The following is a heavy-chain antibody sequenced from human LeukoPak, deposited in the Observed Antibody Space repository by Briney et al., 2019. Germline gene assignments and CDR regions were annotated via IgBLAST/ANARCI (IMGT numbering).Heavy chain of an antibody. Sequence: PGGSLRLSCAASGFTFSSYGMHWVRQAPGKGLEWVAVIWYDGSNKYYADSVKGRFTISRDNSKNTLYLQMNSLRAEDTAVYYCARDPGEYCSSTSCYAEAHFDYWGQGTLVTVSS. CDR3: ARDPGEYCSSTSCYAEAHFDY. CDR2: IWYDGSNK. J-gene: IGHJ4*02. D-gene: IGHD2-2*01. V-gene: IGHV3-33*01. CDR1: GFTFSSYG.